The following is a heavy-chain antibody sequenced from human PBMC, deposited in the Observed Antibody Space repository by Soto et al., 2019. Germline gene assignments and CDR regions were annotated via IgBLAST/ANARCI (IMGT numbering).Heavy chain of an antibody. CDR3: ARAKIITTLDS. CDR1: GYTFANYP. Sequence: QVQLVQSGAEGKKPGASVKVSWETSGYTFANYPMHWVRQAPGQTLEWMGWINAGNGYTKYSQKFQGRVTITRDTSASIAYMELSSLRAEDTAVYYCARAKIITTLDSWGQGTLVTVSS. D-gene: IGHD3-10*01. CDR2: INAGNGYT. V-gene: IGHV1-3*01. J-gene: IGHJ5*02.